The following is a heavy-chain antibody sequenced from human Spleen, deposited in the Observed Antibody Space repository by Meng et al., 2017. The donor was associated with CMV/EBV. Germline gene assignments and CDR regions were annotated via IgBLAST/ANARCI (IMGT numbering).Heavy chain of an antibody. V-gene: IGHV3-7*01. CDR3: ARDWASGCSSTSCYTYYYGMDV. CDR1: GFTFSSYW. CDR2: IKQDGSEK. Sequence: GGSLRLSCAASGFTFSSYWMSWVRQAPGKGLGWVANIKQDGSEKYYVDSVKGRFTISRDNAKNSLYLQMNSLRAEDTAVYYCARDWASGCSSTSCYTYYYGMDVWGQGTTVTVS. J-gene: IGHJ6*02. D-gene: IGHD2-2*01.